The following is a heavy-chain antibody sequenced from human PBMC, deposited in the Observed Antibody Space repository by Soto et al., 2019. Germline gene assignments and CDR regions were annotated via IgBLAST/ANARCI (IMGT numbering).Heavy chain of an antibody. J-gene: IGHJ4*02. V-gene: IGHV5-51*01. CDR2: IDPADSDT. CDR1: GYSFPNYW. Sequence: GESLKLSCKGSGYSFPNYWIAWVRQMPGKGLEWMGIIDPADSDTRYSPSFQGQVTISADKSISTAYLQWSRLKASDTAMHYCARRHYLYDRSPARDYFDYWGKGTLVTV. CDR3: ARRHYLYDRSPARDYFDY. D-gene: IGHD2-8*01.